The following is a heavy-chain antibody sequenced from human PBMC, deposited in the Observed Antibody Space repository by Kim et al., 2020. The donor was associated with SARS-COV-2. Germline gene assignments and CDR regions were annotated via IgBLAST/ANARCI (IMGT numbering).Heavy chain of an antibody. D-gene: IGHD3-22*01. CDR3: ARIVPGGRWLNGLDY. CDR2: IYYSGST. Sequence: SETLSLTCTVSGGSVSSGSYYWSWIRQPPGKGLEWIGYIYYSGSTNYNPSLKSRVTISVDTSKNQFSLKLSSVTAADTAVYYCARIVPGGRWLNGLDYWGQGTLVTVSS. J-gene: IGHJ4*02. V-gene: IGHV4-61*01. CDR1: GGSVSSGSYY.